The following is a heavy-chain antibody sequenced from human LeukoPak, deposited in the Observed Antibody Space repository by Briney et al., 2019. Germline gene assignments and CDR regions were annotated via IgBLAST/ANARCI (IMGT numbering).Heavy chain of an antibody. CDR3: AREDRTLDY. J-gene: IGHJ4*02. D-gene: IGHD2-15*01. Sequence: SETLSLTCTVSGYSISSGYYWGWIRQPPGKGLEWIGSIYHSGSTYYNPSLKSRVTISVDTSKNQFSLKLSSVTAADTAVYYCAREDRTLDYWDQGTLVTVSS. CDR1: GYSISSGYY. V-gene: IGHV4-38-2*02. CDR2: IYHSGST.